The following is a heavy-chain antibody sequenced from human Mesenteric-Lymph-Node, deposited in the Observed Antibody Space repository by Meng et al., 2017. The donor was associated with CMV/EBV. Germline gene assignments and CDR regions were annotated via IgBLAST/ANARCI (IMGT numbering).Heavy chain of an antibody. V-gene: IGHV3-23*01. CDR3: AKDRDHQLMSYLDH. CDR2: TSGNSGST. J-gene: IGHJ4*02. Sequence: GESLKISCAASGFTFSNYPMCWVRQAPGKGLEWVSGTSGNSGSTYYADSVKGRFTISRDNAKNTLFLEMNSLRGEDTAVYYCAKDRDHQLMSYLDHWGQGTLVTVSS. D-gene: IGHD2-2*01. CDR1: GFTFSNYP.